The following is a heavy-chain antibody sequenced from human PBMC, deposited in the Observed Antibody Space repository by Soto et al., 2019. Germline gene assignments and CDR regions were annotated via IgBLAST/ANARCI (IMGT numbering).Heavy chain of an antibody. D-gene: IGHD6-6*01. J-gene: IGHJ6*03. Sequence: SETLSLTCTVSGGSISSNYWSWIRQPPGKGLEWIGYIYYSGSTNYNPSLKSRVTISVDTSKNQFSLKLSSVTAADTAVYYCARVGSSSSFYYYYYMDVWGKGTTVTVSS. CDR3: ARVGSSSSFYYYYYMDV. V-gene: IGHV4-59*08. CDR2: IYYSGST. CDR1: GGSISSNY.